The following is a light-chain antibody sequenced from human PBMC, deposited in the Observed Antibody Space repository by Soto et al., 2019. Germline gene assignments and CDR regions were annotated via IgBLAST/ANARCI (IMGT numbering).Light chain of an antibody. J-gene: IGKJ4*01. Sequence: EIVLTQSPATLSVSPGERATLSCRVSQSVGSSLAWYQQKPGQAPRLLIYDASNRATGIPARFSGSGSGTDFTLTISRLEPEDFAVYYCQLYGSSPPELTFGGGTKVDIK. CDR2: DAS. CDR1: QSVGSS. CDR3: QLYGSSPPELT. V-gene: IGKV3-11*01.